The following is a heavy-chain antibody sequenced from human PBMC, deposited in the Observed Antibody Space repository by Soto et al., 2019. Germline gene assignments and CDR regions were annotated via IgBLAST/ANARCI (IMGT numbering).Heavy chain of an antibody. V-gene: IGHV1-18*01. J-gene: IGHJ6*02. CDR3: AREGPRPYYYYGMDV. Sequence: QAQLEQYGAEVKKPGASVKVSCKSSGYTFSTSGISWVRQAPGQGLEWPGWISTYNGDANYAQRFQGRVTMTTDTSTSTTFMELRSLSSDDTAVYYCAREGPRPYYYYGMDVWGQGTTGTVSS. D-gene: IGHD6-6*01. CDR2: ISTYNGDA. CDR1: GYTFSTSG.